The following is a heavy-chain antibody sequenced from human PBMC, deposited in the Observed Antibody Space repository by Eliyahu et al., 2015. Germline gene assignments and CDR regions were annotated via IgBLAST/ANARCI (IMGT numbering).Heavy chain of an antibody. Sequence: EVQLVQSGAEVKKPGESLKISCKASGYSFPNYWIGWVRXXPGKGLGWMGIVXPYDSTXIXSPXFRGQVTISADKSITTAYLEWTNLKASDTAMYYCARQGDYDSTTYYYLVPFDYWGQGAQVTVSS. J-gene: IGHJ4*02. D-gene: IGHD3-22*01. CDR2: VXPYDSTX. CDR1: GYSFPNYW. CDR3: ARQGDYDSTTYYYLVPFDY. V-gene: IGHV5-51*01.